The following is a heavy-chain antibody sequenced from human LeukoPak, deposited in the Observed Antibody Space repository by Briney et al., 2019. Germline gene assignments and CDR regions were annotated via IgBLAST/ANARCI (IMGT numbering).Heavy chain of an antibody. D-gene: IGHD5-18*01. Sequence: RASVKVSCKASGGTFSSYAISWVRQAPGQGLEWMGGIIPIFGTANYAQKFQGRVTITADESTSTAYMELSSLRSEDTAVYYCARRQRRGYSYGYSWFDPWGQGTLVTVSS. CDR3: ARRQRRGYSYGYSWFDP. CDR1: GGTFSSYA. CDR2: IIPIFGTA. J-gene: IGHJ5*02. V-gene: IGHV1-69*13.